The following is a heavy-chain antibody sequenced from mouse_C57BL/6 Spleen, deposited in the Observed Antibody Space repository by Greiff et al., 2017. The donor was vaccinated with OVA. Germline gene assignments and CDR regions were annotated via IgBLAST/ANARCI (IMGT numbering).Heavy chain of an antibody. D-gene: IGHD2-3*01. V-gene: IGHV5-17*01. CDR3: ARPFYDGYPYYAMDY. J-gene: IGHJ4*01. CDR2: ISSGSSTI. CDR1: GFTFSDYG. Sequence: DVKLVESGGGLVKPGGSLKLSCAASGFTFSDYGMHRVRQAPEKGLEWVAYISSGSSTIYYADTVKGRFTISRDNAKNTLFLQMTSLRSEDTAMYYCARPFYDGYPYYAMDYWGQGTSVTVSS.